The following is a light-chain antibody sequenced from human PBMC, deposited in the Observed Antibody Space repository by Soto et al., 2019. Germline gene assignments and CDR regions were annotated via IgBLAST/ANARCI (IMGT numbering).Light chain of an antibody. J-gene: IGKJ1*01. CDR1: QAIRTA. CDR2: AAS. CDR3: QQYNNWPRT. Sequence: ASQLTQSPASLSASVGDRVTITCRASQAIRTALGWYQQRPGKVPKLLIYAASTLQSGVPSRFSGSGSGTDFTLTISSLQSEDFAVYYCQQYNNWPRTFGQGTKVDIK. V-gene: IGKV1-6*01.